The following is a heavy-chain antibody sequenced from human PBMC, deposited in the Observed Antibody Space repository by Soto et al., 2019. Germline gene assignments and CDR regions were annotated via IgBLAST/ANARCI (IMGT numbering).Heavy chain of an antibody. CDR1: DGSIRSYY. Sequence: XGTLALTFTVSDGSIRSYYGSWIRQSPGKGLEWIGYIYHSGTTSYNPSLKSRVTISINTSKNQFSLKLNSVTAADTAVYYCAREDSRWFDPWGQGTLVTVSS. CDR2: IYHSGTT. J-gene: IGHJ5*02. V-gene: IGHV4-59*01. CDR3: AREDSRWFDP.